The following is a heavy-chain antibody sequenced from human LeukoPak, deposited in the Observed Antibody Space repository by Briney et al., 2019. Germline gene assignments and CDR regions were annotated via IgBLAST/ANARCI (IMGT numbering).Heavy chain of an antibody. CDR2: ISGSGGST. CDR3: XXXXXGLXXXXXXGXXXXXXI. J-gene: IGHJ3*02. V-gene: IGHV3-23*01. CDR1: GFTFSSYA. Sequence: PGGSLRLSCAASGFTFSSYAMSWVRQAPGKGLEWVSAISGSGGSTYYADSVKGRFTISRDNSKNTLYLQMNSLRAEDTAVYYXXXXXXGLXXXXXXGXXXXXXIXGQGTMVTVSX.